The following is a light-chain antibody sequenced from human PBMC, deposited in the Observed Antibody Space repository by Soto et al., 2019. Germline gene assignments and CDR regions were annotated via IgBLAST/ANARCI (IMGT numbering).Light chain of an antibody. J-gene: IGLJ3*02. Sequence: QSVLTQPPSASGTPGQRVTISCSGSTSNIGSNSVNWCQQLPGTAPKLLLYSSDRRPSGVPDRFSGSKSGTSASLAINGLQPEDEADYYCAAWDDSLNGWVFGGGTKLTVL. V-gene: IGLV1-44*01. CDR2: SSD. CDR1: TSNIGSNS. CDR3: AAWDDSLNGWV.